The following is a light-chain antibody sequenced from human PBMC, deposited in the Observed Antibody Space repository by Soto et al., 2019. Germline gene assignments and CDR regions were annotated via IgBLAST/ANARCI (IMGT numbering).Light chain of an antibody. V-gene: IGKV4-1*01. Sequence: DIVMTQSPDSLAVSLGERATFNCKSSRSLLYRSNNKNYLAWYQQKPGQPPKLLIYWASTRESGVPDRFSGSGSGTDFTLTISSLQAEDVAVYYCQQYYASLQTFGPGTKVDIK. CDR2: WAS. CDR1: RSLLYRSNNKNY. CDR3: QQYYASLQT. J-gene: IGKJ3*01.